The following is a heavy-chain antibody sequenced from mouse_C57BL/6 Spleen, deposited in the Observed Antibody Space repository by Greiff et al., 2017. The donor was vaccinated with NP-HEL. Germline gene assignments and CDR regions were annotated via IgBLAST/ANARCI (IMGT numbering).Heavy chain of an antibody. CDR3: ARSGDSSGPAWFAY. J-gene: IGHJ3*01. CDR2: IYPRDGST. D-gene: IGHD3-2*02. Sequence: VQLQESDAELVKPGASVKISCKVFGYTFTDHTIHWMKQRPEQGLEWIGYIYPRDGSTKYNEKFKGKATLTAYKSSSTAYMQLNSLTSEYSAVYFCARSGDSSGPAWFAYWGQGTLVTVSA. CDR1: GYTFTDHT. V-gene: IGHV1-78*01.